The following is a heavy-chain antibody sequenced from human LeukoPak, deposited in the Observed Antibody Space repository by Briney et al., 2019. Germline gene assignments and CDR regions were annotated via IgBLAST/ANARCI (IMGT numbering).Heavy chain of an antibody. J-gene: IGHJ4*02. V-gene: IGHV1-18*01. Sequence: VASVKVSCKASGYTFTSYGISWVRQAPGQGLEWMGWISAYNGNTNYAQKLQGRVTMTTDTSTSTAYMELRSLRSDDTAVYYCARAKGYYDSSGSEYWGQGTLVTVSS. D-gene: IGHD3-22*01. CDR1: GYTFTSYG. CDR2: ISAYNGNT. CDR3: ARAKGYYDSSGSEY.